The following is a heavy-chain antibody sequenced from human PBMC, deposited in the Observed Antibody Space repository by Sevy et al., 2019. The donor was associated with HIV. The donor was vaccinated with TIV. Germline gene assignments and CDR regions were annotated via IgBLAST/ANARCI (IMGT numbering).Heavy chain of an antibody. J-gene: IGHJ6*02. CDR1: GGSIRSGRYY. CDR2: IYIRGTT. V-gene: IGHV4-61*02. CDR3: ARELSDYGMDV. Sequence: SETLSLTCNVSGGSIRSGRYYWSWIRQPAGKGLEWIGRIYIRGTTNYAPSLKSRITMSVDTSKNQFSLKLSSVTATDTAVYYCARELSDYGMDVWGQGTTVTVSS.